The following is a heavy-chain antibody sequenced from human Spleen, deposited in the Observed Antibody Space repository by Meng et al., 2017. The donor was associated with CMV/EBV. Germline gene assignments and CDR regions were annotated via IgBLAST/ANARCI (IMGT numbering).Heavy chain of an antibody. CDR3: ASFDHIPRRNYFDY. CDR2: IYYSGST. J-gene: IGHJ4*02. Sequence: LQLQGSGPRLVKPSETPSLTCTVSGGSSSSSSYYWGWIRQPPGKGLEWIGSIYYSGSTYYNPSLKSRVSISVDTSKNQFSLNLNSMTAADTAVYYCASFDHIPRRNYFDYWGQGTLVTVSS. CDR1: GGSSSSSSYY. D-gene: IGHD2-2*01. V-gene: IGHV4-39*05.